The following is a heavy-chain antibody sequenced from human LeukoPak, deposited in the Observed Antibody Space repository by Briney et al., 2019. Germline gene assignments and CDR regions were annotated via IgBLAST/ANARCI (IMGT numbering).Heavy chain of an antibody. J-gene: IGHJ4*02. Sequence: SETLSLTCAVYGGSFSGYYWSWIRQPPGKGLEWIGEINHSGSTNYNPSLKSRVTISVDTSKSQFSLKLSSVTAADTAVYYCARGAGWTGTGFDYWGQGTLVTVSS. V-gene: IGHV4-34*01. CDR1: GGSFSGYY. CDR3: ARGAGWTGTGFDY. D-gene: IGHD1-1*01. CDR2: INHSGST.